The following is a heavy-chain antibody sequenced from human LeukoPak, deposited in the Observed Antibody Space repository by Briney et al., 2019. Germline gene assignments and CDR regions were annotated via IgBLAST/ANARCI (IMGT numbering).Heavy chain of an antibody. CDR2: IWYDGSNK. CDR1: GFSFSSNG. CDR3: ARDRITMVRGVIPLLRP. J-gene: IGHJ4*02. V-gene: IGHV3-33*01. D-gene: IGHD3-10*01. Sequence: GGSLRLSCAASGFSFSSNGMHWVRQAPGKGLEWVAVIWYDGSNKYYADSVKGRFTISRDNSKNTVYLQMNSLRAEDTAVYYCARDRITMVRGVIPLLRPWGQGTLVTVSS.